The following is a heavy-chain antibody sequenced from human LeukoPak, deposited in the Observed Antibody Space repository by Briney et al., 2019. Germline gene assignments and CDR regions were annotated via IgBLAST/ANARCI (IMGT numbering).Heavy chain of an antibody. V-gene: IGHV1-18*01. CDR1: GYTFTSYG. CDR2: ISAYSGNT. J-gene: IGHJ6*03. Sequence: GASVKVSCKASGYTFTSYGISWVRQAPGQGLEWMGWISAYSGNTNYAQKLQGRVTMTTDTSTSTAYMELRSLRSDDTAVYYCARAGGYYDSSGYQVYHMDVWGKGTTVTVSS. D-gene: IGHD3-22*01. CDR3: ARAGGYYDSSGYQVYHMDV.